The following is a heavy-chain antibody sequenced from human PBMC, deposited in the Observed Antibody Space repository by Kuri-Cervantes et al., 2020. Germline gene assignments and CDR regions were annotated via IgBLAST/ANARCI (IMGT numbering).Heavy chain of an antibody. CDR1: GYSFTSYW. CDR2: IYPGDSDT. CDR3: ARTGYYYGSGRPFDI. J-gene: IGHJ3*02. V-gene: IGHV5-51*01. D-gene: IGHD3-10*01. Sequence: KVSCKGSGYSFTSYWIGWVRQMPGKGLEWMGIIYPGDSDTRYSPSFQGQVTISADKSISTAYLQWSSLKASDTAMYYCARTGYYYGSGRPFDIWGQGTMVTVSS.